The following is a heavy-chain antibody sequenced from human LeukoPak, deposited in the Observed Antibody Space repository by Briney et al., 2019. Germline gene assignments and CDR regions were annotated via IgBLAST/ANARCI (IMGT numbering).Heavy chain of an antibody. CDR1: GYTFTGYY. J-gene: IGHJ4*02. CDR3: ARISGSNRDH. V-gene: IGHV1-2*02. Sequence: ASVKVSCKASGYTFTGYYMHWVRQAPGQGLEWMGWINPNSGGTNYAQKFQGRVTMTRSTSISTAYMELSRLRSDDTAVYYRARISGSNRDHWGQGTLVTVSS. CDR2: INPNSGGT. D-gene: IGHD5-12*01.